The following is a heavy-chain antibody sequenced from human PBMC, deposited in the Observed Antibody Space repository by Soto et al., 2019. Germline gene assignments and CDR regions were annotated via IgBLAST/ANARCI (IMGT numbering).Heavy chain of an antibody. J-gene: IGHJ4*02. CDR3: ARWEQPLFDY. D-gene: IGHD1-26*01. V-gene: IGHV3-30-3*01. CDR2: ISSDGNHK. CDR1: GFNVSAST. Sequence: QVTLVESGGGVVQPGRSLRLSCAASGFNVSASTMHWVRQAPGKGLEWVAVISSDGNHKYYTDSVKGRFTISRDTSTNTLYLQMNSLRAEDTAVYYCARWEQPLFDYWGQGTLVTVSS.